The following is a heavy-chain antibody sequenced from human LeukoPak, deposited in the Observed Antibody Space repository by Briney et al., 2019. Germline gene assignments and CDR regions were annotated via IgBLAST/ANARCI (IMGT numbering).Heavy chain of an antibody. J-gene: IGHJ3*02. CDR2: IYSGGST. CDR1: GFTLSIYW. CDR3: ARERLGAFDI. V-gene: IGHV3-53*01. Sequence: PGGSLRLSCAASGFTLSIYWMGWVRQAPGKGLEWVSVIYSGGSTYYADSVKGRFTISRDNSKNTLYLQMNSLRAEDTAVYYCARERLGAFDIWGQGTMVTVSS.